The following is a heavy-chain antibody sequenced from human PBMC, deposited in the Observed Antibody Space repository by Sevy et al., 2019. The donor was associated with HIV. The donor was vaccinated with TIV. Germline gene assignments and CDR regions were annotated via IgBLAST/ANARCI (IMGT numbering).Heavy chain of an antibody. V-gene: IGHV3-30*09. D-gene: IGHD6-19*01. CDR2: ISSDESTK. Sequence: GGSLRLSCATSGFTFWGYALHWVRQAPGKGLEWVAVISSDESTKYGYSVKGRFAISRDNSKKTLYLQMNNLRAEDTAVYYCARDRGSGGYYFDYWGQGALVTVSS. CDR1: GFTFWGYA. J-gene: IGHJ4*02. CDR3: ARDRGSGGYYFDY.